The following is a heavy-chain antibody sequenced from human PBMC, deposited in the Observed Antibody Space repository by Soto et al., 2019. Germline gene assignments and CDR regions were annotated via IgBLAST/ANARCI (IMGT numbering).Heavy chain of an antibody. V-gene: IGHV4-38-2*01. CDR1: GYSISSGYY. J-gene: IGHJ4*02. CDR2: IYHSGST. CDR3: VRGAGN. Sequence: QVQLQESGPGLVKPSETLSLTCVVSGYSISSGYYWSWIRQPPGKGLEWIGNIYHSGSTSYNPSHKSPVTITVDTAKNQFSLNLSSVTAADTAVYFCVRGAGNWGQGTLVTVSS. D-gene: IGHD6-19*01.